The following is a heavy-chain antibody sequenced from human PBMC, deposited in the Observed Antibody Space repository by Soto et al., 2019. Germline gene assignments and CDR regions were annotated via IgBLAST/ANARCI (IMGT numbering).Heavy chain of an antibody. J-gene: IGHJ4*02. CDR1: GYTFTSYY. Sequence: ASVKVSCKASGYTFTSYYMHWVRQAPGQGLEWMGIINPSGGSTSYAQKFQGRVTMTRDTSTSTVYMELSSLRSEDTAVYYCARAESLVSVVAATPSFDYWGQGTLVTVSS. D-gene: IGHD2-15*01. CDR2: INPSGGST. CDR3: ARAESLVSVVAATPSFDY. V-gene: IGHV1-46*01.